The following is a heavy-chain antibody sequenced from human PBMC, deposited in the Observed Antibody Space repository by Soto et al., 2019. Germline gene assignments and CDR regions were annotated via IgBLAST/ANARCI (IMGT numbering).Heavy chain of an antibody. J-gene: IGHJ4*02. Sequence: QVQLVESGGGVVQPGRSLRLSCAASGFTFSTYAMHWVRQAPGKGLEWVAVIWYDGSNEYYADSGKGRFSISRDNSKNTMYLQMDSLRADDTAVYYCARARVRGVPYFDYWGQGTLVTVSS. V-gene: IGHV3-33*01. CDR3: ARARVRGVPYFDY. D-gene: IGHD3-10*01. CDR2: IWYDGSNE. CDR1: GFTFSTYA.